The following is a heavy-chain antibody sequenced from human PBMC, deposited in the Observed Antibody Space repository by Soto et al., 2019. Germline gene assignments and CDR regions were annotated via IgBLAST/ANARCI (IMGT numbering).Heavy chain of an antibody. V-gene: IGHV3-23*01. CDR3: AKGPTIFGVVTPLYSYYYGVDV. Sequence: GSLGLSCAASGLTFSHHAMTWGRQAPGKGVGWVSGISGRGDNTYYADSVRGRSTISRDNSKNTLYLQMNGLRAEDTAVYYCAKGPTIFGVVTPLYSYYYGVDVWGQGTTVTVSS. CDR2: ISGRGDNT. J-gene: IGHJ6*02. CDR1: GLTFSHHA. D-gene: IGHD3-3*01.